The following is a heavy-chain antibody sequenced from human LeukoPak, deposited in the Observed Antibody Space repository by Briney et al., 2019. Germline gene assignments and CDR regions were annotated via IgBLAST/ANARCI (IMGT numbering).Heavy chain of an antibody. V-gene: IGHV1-8*01. CDR2: MNPNSGNT. D-gene: IGHD3-16*01. J-gene: IGHJ6*03. Sequence: ASVKVSCKASGYTFTSYDINWVRQATGQGLEWMGWMNPNSGNTGYAQKFQGRVTMTRNTSISTAYMELSSLRSEDTAVYYCARGGEPSSPQHYYYYMDVWGRGTTVAVSS. CDR3: ARGGEPSSPQHYYYYMDV. CDR1: GYTFTSYD.